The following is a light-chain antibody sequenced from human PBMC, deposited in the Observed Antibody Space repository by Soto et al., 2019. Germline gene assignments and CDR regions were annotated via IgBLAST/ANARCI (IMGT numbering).Light chain of an antibody. J-gene: IGLJ1*01. Sequence: QSALTQPPSASGTPGPRDPISCSGSSSHIGSNTVNWYQQLPGTAPKLLIYSNNQRPSGVPDRFSGSKSGTSASLAISGLQSEDEADYYCAAWDDSLNGRYVFGTGTKVTVL. CDR3: AAWDDSLNGRYV. CDR2: SNN. CDR1: SSHIGSNT. V-gene: IGLV1-44*01.